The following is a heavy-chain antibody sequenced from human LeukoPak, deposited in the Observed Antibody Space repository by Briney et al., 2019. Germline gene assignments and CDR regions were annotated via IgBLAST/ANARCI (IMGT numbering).Heavy chain of an antibody. CDR3: ARGRITIFGVVRPYYYYYYMDV. CDR1: GGSFSGYY. J-gene: IGHJ6*03. V-gene: IGHV4-34*01. Sequence: SETLSLTCAVYGGSFSGYYWSWIRQPPGKGLEWIGEINHSGSTNYSPSLKSRVTISVDTSKNQFSLKLSSVTAADTAVYYCARGRITIFGVVRPYYYYYYMDVWGKGTTVTVSS. CDR2: INHSGST. D-gene: IGHD3-3*01.